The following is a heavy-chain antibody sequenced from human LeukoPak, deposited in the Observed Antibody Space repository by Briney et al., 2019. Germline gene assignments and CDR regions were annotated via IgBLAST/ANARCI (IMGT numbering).Heavy chain of an antibody. CDR3: ARVQAGGYYGSGSYYTPPFDY. Sequence: RSGGSLRLSCAASGFTFSGYWMTWVRQAPGKGLEYVVNIKEDGTEKYYVDSVKGRFTISRDNTKNSLYLQMSSLRGDDTAVYYCARVQAGGYYGSGSYYTPPFDYWGQGTLVTVSS. CDR2: IKEDGTEK. D-gene: IGHD3-10*01. V-gene: IGHV3-7*05. J-gene: IGHJ4*02. CDR1: GFTFSGYW.